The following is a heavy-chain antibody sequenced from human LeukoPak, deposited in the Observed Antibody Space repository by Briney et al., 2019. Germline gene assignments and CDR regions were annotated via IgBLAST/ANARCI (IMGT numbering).Heavy chain of an antibody. D-gene: IGHD3-22*01. CDR2: ISAYNGNT. CDR3: ARDSTSGYYDSSGHDY. CDR1: GYTFTSYG. V-gene: IGHV1-18*01. J-gene: IGHJ4*02. Sequence: ASVKVSCKASGYTFTSYGISWVRQAPGQGLEWMGWISAYNGNTNYAQKLQGRVTMTTDTSTSTAYMELRSLRSDDTAVYYCARDSTSGYYDSSGHDYWGQGTLVTVSS.